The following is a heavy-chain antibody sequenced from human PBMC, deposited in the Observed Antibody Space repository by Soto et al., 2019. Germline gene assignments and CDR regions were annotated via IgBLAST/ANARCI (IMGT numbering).Heavy chain of an antibody. CDR1: GFTFSSYA. V-gene: IGHV3-30*04. CDR2: ISYDGSNK. CDR3: ARAGAFDI. J-gene: IGHJ3*02. Sequence: GGSLRLSCAASGFTFSSYAMHWVRQAPGKGLEWVAVISYDGSNKYYADSVKGRFTISRDNSKNTLYLQMNSLRAEDTAVYYCARAGAFDIWGQGTMVTVSS.